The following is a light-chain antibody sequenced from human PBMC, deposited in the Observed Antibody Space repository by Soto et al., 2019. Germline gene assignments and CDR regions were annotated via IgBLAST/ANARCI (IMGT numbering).Light chain of an antibody. CDR3: AALDDSLNGFV. CDR1: RSNIGAHT. Sequence: QSVLTQPPSASGTPGQRVTISCSGSRSNIGAHTVNWYQQLPGTAPKLLIHLDNQRPSGVPDRFSGSKSGTSASLAISGLQAEDASDFYCAALDDSLNGFVFGSGTKLTVL. J-gene: IGLJ1*01. V-gene: IGLV1-44*01. CDR2: LDN.